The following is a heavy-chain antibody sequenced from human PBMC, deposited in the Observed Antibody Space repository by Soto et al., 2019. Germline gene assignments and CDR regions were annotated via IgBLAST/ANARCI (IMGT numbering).Heavy chain of an antibody. V-gene: IGHV3-33*06. CDR3: AKSYYHSGNYGPLDY. D-gene: IGHD3-10*01. Sequence: PGGSLRLSCVASGFTFSSYGMHWVRQAPGKGLEWVAVIWYDVTNKYYVESVKGRFTISRDNSKNTLSLQMNSLRAEDTAVYYCAKSYYHSGNYGPLDYWGQGTLVTVSS. CDR1: GFTFSSYG. J-gene: IGHJ4*02. CDR2: IWYDVTNK.